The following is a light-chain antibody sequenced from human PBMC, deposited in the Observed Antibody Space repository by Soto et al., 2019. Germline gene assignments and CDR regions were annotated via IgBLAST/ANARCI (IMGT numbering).Light chain of an antibody. CDR1: QTVRNNY. V-gene: IGKV3-20*01. J-gene: IGKJ4*01. Sequence: EFVLTQSPGTLSLSPGERATLSCRASQTVRNNYLAWYQQKPGQAPRLLIYDASSRATGIPDRFSGGGSGTDFTRTVSRLEPEDFAVYYCQQFSGYPLTFGGGTKVEIK. CDR2: DAS. CDR3: QQFSGYPLT.